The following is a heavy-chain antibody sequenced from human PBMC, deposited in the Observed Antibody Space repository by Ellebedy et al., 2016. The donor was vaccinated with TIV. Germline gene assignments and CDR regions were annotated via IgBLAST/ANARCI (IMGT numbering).Heavy chain of an antibody. CDR1: GYTFTRYG. Sequence: ASVKVSXKVSGYTFTRYGMSWVRQAPGQGLEWMGWIAVYNGLTKYAQKFQDRVVMTTETATSTVYMELRSLRSDDTAVYYCARSRLGGGHWYFDFWGRGTLVTVSS. J-gene: IGHJ2*01. CDR3: ARSRLGGGHWYFDF. V-gene: IGHV1-18*01. CDR2: IAVYNGLT. D-gene: IGHD3-10*01.